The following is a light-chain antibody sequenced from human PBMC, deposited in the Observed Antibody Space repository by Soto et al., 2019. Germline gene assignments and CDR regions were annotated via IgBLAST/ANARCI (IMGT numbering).Light chain of an antibody. V-gene: IGKV3-20*01. Sequence: EIVLTQSPGTLSLSPGERATISCRASQSVSSSYLAWYQQKPGQAPRLLIYGASSRATGIPDRFSGSGSGTDFTLTISRLEPEDFAVYDCQQYGSSPWTFGQGTKVDIK. CDR1: QSVSSSY. CDR2: GAS. J-gene: IGKJ1*01. CDR3: QQYGSSPWT.